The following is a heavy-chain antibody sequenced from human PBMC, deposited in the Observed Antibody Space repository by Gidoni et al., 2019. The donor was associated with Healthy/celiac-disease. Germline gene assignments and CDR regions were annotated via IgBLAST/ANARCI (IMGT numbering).Heavy chain of an antibody. J-gene: IGHJ6*02. CDR1: GFTFSSYD. D-gene: IGHD6-13*01. V-gene: IGHV3-13*01. Sequence: EVQLVESGGGLVQPGGSLRLSCAASGFTFSSYDMHWVRQATGKGLEWVSAIGTAGDTYYPGSVKGRFTISRENAKNSLYLQMNSLRAVDTAVYYCARSAGIARDSSSWYGGYYYYGMDVWGQGTTVTVSS. CDR2: IGTAGDT. CDR3: ARSAGIARDSSSWYGGYYYYGMDV.